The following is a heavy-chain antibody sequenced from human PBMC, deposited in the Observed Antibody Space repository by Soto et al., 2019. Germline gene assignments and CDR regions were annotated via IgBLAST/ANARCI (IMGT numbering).Heavy chain of an antibody. J-gene: IGHJ4*02. CDR1: GGSISSGGYY. Sequence: PSETLSLTCTVSGGSISSGGYYWSWIRQHPGKGLEWIGHINYSGSTYYNPSLKSRVTISEDTSKNQFSLKLSSVTAADTAVYYCARGGYCSGGSCYLGPLGYWGQRTPVTVSS. V-gene: IGHV4-31*03. CDR2: INYSGST. CDR3: ARGGYCSGGSCYLGPLGY. D-gene: IGHD2-15*01.